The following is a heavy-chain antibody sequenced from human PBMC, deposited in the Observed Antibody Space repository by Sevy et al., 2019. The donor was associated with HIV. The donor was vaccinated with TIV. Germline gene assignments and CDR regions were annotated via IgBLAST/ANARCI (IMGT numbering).Heavy chain of an antibody. CDR3: AKVLARGVAVAGSAWGMDV. V-gene: IGHV3-23*01. Sequence: GGSLRLSCAASGFTFSNYAMNWVRQAPGKGLEWVSSISGSGGTTYYADSVEGRFTISRDKPKNTLYLQMHSLRAEDTAVDYGAKVLARGVAVAGSAWGMDVWGQGTTVTVSS. J-gene: IGHJ6*02. CDR2: ISGSGGTT. CDR1: GFTFSNYA. D-gene: IGHD6-19*01.